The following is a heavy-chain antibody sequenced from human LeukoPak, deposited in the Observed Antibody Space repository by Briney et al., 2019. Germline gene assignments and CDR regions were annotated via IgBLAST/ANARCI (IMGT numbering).Heavy chain of an antibody. CDR2: IVVGSGNT. V-gene: IGHV1-58*02. D-gene: IGHD5-18*01. Sequence: RASVKVSCKASGLTFTSSAMQWVRQARGQRLEWIGWIVVGSGNTNYAQKFQERVTITRDMSTSTAYMELSSLRSEDTAVYYCAAGGFVDTAMVTDEDYYYGMDVWGQGTTVTVSS. J-gene: IGHJ6*02. CDR1: GLTFTSSA. CDR3: AAGGFVDTAMVTDEDYYYGMDV.